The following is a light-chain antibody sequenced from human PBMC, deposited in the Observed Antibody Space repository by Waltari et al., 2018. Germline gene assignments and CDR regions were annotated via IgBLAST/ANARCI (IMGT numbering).Light chain of an antibody. CDR3: QRYSGYPPT. V-gene: IGKV1-5*03. J-gene: IGKJ4*01. CDR2: KAS. CDR1: QSINTW. Sequence: DIQMTQSPSTLSASVGDRITITCRASQSINTWLAWYQQKPGKAPKLLISKASSLQREGPSRFSGSGFGTEFTLTISSLQPDDSATYYCQRYSGYPPTFGGGTKVEIK.